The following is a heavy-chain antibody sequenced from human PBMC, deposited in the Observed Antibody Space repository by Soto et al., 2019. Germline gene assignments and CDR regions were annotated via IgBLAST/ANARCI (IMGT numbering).Heavy chain of an antibody. J-gene: IGHJ6*02. V-gene: IGHV4-34*01. CDR3: ARGKRGSSWYRGEEKYYYYGMDV. Sequence: TSETLSLTCAVYGESFNGYYWSWIRQPPGKGLEWIGEIHHSGSTNYNPSLKSRVTFSIDTSKRQFSLKVRSVTAADTAVYYCARGKRGSSWYRGEEKYYYYGMDVWGQGTPVTVSS. CDR2: IHHSGST. D-gene: IGHD6-13*01. CDR1: GESFNGYY.